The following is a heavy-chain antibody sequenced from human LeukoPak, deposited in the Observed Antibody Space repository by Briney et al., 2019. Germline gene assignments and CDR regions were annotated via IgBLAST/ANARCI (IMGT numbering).Heavy chain of an antibody. CDR3: ASHDYGFFWYYYYGMDV. CDR2: IKQDGSEK. J-gene: IGHJ6*02. Sequence: GGSLRLSCAASGFTFSSYWMGWVCQAPGKGLEWVANIKQDGSEKYYVDSVKGRITISRDNAKNSLYLQMNSLRAEDTAVYYCASHDYGFFWYYYYGMDVWGQGTTVTVSS. V-gene: IGHV3-7*01. D-gene: IGHD4-17*01. CDR1: GFTFSSYW.